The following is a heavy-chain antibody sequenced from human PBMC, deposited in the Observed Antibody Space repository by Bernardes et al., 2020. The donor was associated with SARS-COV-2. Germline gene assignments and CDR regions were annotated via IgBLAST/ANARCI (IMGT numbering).Heavy chain of an antibody. CDR3: TRDLDRLYSGSRTDAFNI. CDR2: INPHSGGT. V-gene: IGHV1-2*02. D-gene: IGHD1-26*01. J-gene: IGHJ3*02. Sequence: ASVKVSCKASGYTLSDYYMHWVRQAPGQGLEWMGWINPHSGGTNYAQKFQGRVTVTRDTSISTAYMELSRLTSYDTAVYYCTRDLDRLYSGSRTDAFNIWGQGTMVTGS. CDR1: GYTLSDYY.